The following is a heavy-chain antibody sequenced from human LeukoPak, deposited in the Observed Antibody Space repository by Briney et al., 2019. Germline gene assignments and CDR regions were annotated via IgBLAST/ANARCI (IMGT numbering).Heavy chain of an antibody. CDR3: ARTPSTVTNY. CDR1: GFTFSSYA. V-gene: IGHV3-30*04. Sequence: GGSLRLSCAASGFTFSSYAMHWVRQAPGKGLEWVAVISYDGSNKYYADSVKGRFTISRDNSKNTLYLQMNSLRAEDTAVYYCARTPSTVTNYWGQGPWSPSPQ. D-gene: IGHD4-17*01. J-gene: IGHJ4*02. CDR2: ISYDGSNK.